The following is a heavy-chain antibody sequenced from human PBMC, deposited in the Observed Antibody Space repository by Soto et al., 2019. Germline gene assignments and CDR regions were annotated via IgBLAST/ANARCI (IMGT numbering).Heavy chain of an antibody. CDR2: IKEDGSEK. Sequence: GGSLGLSCAASGFTFSTYWMSWVRQAPGKGLEWVANIKEDGSEKHCVDSVKGRFTISRDSAKNSLYLQMNSLRAEDTAVYYCARRIGYGWFDPWGQGTLVTVSS. J-gene: IGHJ5*02. D-gene: IGHD5-12*01. V-gene: IGHV3-7*01. CDR3: ARRIGYGWFDP. CDR1: GFTFSTYW.